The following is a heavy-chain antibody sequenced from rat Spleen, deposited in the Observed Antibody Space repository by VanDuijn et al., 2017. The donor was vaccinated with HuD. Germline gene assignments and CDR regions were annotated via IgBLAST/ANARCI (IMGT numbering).Heavy chain of an antibody. V-gene: IGHV5S23*01. CDR2: ISPSGGST. CDR1: GFTFSDYN. D-gene: IGHD1-1*01. Sequence: EVRLVESGGGLVQPGRSLKLSCAASGFTFSDYNMAWVRQAPTKGLEWVASISPSGGSTYYRDSVKGRFTVSRDNAKSILYLQMDSLRSEDTATYYCARHPAYSNYFDYWGQGVMVTVSS. CDR3: ARHPAYSNYFDY. J-gene: IGHJ2*01.